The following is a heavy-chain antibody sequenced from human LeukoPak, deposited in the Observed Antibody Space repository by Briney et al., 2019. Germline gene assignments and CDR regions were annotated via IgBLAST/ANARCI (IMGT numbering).Heavy chain of an antibody. CDR1: GYTFTSYA. D-gene: IGHD5-18*01. Sequence: ASVKVSCKASGYTFTSYAMHWVRQAPGQGLEWMGWINAGNGNTKYSQKFQGRVTITRDTSASTAYMELSSLRSEDTAVYYCARDGEGGYSYGLDYWGQGTLVTVSS. V-gene: IGHV1-3*01. CDR2: INAGNGNT. J-gene: IGHJ4*02. CDR3: ARDGEGGYSYGLDY.